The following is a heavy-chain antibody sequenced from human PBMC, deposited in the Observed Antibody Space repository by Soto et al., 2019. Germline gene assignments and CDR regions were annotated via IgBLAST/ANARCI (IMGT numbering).Heavy chain of an antibody. V-gene: IGHV3-74*01. CDR1: GFTFSSHW. CDR2: INSDGSSA. Sequence: PGGSLRLSCAASGFTFSSHWMHWVRHAPGKGLVWVSRINSDGSSATYADSVKSRFTISRDNAKNTLYLQMNSLRAEDTAVYYCVRASLIIIKGYYYYMDVWGKGTTVTVSS. J-gene: IGHJ6*03. CDR3: VRASLIIIKGYYYYMDV. D-gene: IGHD3-10*01.